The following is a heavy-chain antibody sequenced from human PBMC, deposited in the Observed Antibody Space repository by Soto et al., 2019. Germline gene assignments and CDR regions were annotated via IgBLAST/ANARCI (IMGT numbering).Heavy chain of an antibody. CDR1: GFTLGDYW. V-gene: IGHV3-74*01. Sequence: PGGSQRLRNAASGFTLGDYWGHWIRQVPGKGLVWVSRISSGGTYTNYADSVKGRFTISRDSARNTLFLQMNYLTGEDTAVYYCARTFVDGMAGFGPWGQGTLVTVSS. CDR2: ISSGGTYT. D-gene: IGHD2-15*01. CDR3: ARTFVDGMAGFGP. J-gene: IGHJ5*02.